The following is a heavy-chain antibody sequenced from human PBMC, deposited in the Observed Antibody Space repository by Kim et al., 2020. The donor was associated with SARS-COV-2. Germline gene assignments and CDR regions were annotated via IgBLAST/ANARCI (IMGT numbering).Heavy chain of an antibody. CDR1: GFTFSRFW. D-gene: IGHD4-17*01. CDR3: ARLRGQMADDAFDI. V-gene: IGHV3-74*01. J-gene: IGHJ3*02. CDR2: INTDGSTT. Sequence: GGSLRLSCEASGFTFSRFWMHWVRQAPGKGLVWVSRINTDGSTTTYADSVKGRFTISRDNAKNTLYLQMNSLRAGDTAVYYCARLRGQMADDAFDIWGQGTMVTVS.